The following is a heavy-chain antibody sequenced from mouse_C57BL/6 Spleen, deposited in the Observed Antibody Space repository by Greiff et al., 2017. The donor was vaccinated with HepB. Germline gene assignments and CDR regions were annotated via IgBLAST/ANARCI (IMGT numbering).Heavy chain of an antibody. CDR1: GFTFSDYG. CDR3: ARPSGRRVWYFDV. V-gene: IGHV5-17*01. CDR2: ISSGSSTI. J-gene: IGHJ1*03. Sequence: EVKLVESGGGLVKPGGSLKLSCAASGFTFSDYGMHWVRQAPEKGLEWVAYISSGSSTIYYADTVKGRFTISRDNAKNTLFLQMTSLRSEDTAMYYCARPSGRRVWYFDVWGTGTTVTVSS. D-gene: IGHD1-3*01.